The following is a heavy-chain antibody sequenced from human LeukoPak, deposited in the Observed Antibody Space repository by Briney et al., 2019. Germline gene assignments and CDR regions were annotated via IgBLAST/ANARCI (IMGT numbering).Heavy chain of an antibody. V-gene: IGHV3-30*18. Sequence: GGSLRLSCAASGFMFSSHGMHWVRQAPGKGLEWVAIISYDGSNKYYADSVKGRFTISRDNSKNTLYLQMNSLRPEDTAVYYCAKNREDRYYYGLDVWGQGTTVTVSS. CDR1: GFMFSSHG. J-gene: IGHJ6*01. CDR3: AKNREDRYYYGLDV. CDR2: ISYDGSNK. D-gene: IGHD2-15*01.